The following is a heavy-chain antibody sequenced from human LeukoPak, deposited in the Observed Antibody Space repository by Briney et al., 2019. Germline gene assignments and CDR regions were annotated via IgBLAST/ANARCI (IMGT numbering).Heavy chain of an antibody. Sequence: GGSLRLSCAASGFTFSSYSMNWVRQAPGKGLEWVSSISSSSSYIYYADSVKGRFTISRDNAKNSLYLQMNSLRAEDTAVYYCAGDKGASSSRGPIDYWGQGTLVTVSS. CDR3: AGDKGASSSRGPIDY. CDR1: GFTFSSYS. V-gene: IGHV3-21*01. J-gene: IGHJ4*02. CDR2: ISSSSSYI. D-gene: IGHD6-13*01.